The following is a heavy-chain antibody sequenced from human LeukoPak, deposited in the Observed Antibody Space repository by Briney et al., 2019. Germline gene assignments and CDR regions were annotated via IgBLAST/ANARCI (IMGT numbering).Heavy chain of an antibody. CDR2: IRYDGSNK. CDR1: GFTFSSYG. CDR3: AKGHYYGSGSYPSWFDP. D-gene: IGHD3-10*01. J-gene: IGHJ5*02. Sequence: GGSLRLSCAASGFTFSSYGMHWVRQAPGKGLEWVAFIRYDGSNKYYAASVKGRFTISRDNSKNTLYLQMNSLRAEDTAVYYCAKGHYYGSGSYPSWFDPWGQGTLVTVSS. V-gene: IGHV3-30*02.